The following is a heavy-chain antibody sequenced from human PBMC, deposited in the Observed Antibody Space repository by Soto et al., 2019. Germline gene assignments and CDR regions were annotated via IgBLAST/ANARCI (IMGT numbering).Heavy chain of an antibody. CDR1: TYTFTDYY. Sequence: HEHLVQSGAEVKRPGASLKVSCKASTYTFTDYYIHWVRQAPGQGLEWMGWIDPGSGATNYAPNFQGRVTLTSDTSINTASMDLTSLTSADTAVYYCARGASGTGGLPSPYFDYWGQGTLVIVSS. V-gene: IGHV1-2*02. CDR3: ARGASGTGGLPSPYFDY. J-gene: IGHJ4*02. D-gene: IGHD2-8*02. CDR2: IDPGSGAT.